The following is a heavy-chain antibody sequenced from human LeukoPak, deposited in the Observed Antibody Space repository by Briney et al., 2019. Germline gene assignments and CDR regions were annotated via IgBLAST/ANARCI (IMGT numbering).Heavy chain of an antibody. CDR1: GSTFSSYA. D-gene: IGHD3-9*01. Sequence: GGSLRLSCAASGSTFSSYAMSWVRQAPGKGLEWVSSISGSNDNTYYADSVKDRFTISRDNSKNTLSLQMNSLRAEDTAVYYCAKQRSVSRYSGMDVWGQRDSVTVSS. J-gene: IGHJ6*01. CDR2: ISGSNDNT. CDR3: AKQRSVSRYSGMDV. V-gene: IGHV3-23*01.